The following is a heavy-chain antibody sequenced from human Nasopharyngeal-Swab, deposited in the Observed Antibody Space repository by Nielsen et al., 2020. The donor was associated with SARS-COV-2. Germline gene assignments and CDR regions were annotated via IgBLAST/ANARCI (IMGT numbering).Heavy chain of an antibody. Sequence: SLKISCAASGFTFDDYGMSWVRQAPGKGLEWVSGITWNSGGIGYADSVKGRFTISRDNAKNSLYLQMNSLRPEDTALYYCAKLGAQGAVADHFDSWGQGTLVTVSS. CDR3: AKLGAQGAVADHFDS. V-gene: IGHV3-9*01. J-gene: IGHJ4*02. CDR1: GFTFDDYG. D-gene: IGHD6-19*01. CDR2: ITWNSGGI.